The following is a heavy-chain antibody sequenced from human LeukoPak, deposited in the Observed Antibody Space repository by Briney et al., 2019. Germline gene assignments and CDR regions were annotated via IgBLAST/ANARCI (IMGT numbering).Heavy chain of an antibody. CDR3: ARDLLWFGESYLKYYYYYYMDV. CDR1: GFTFSSYW. V-gene: IGHV3-7*01. Sequence: GGSLRLSCAASGFTFSSYWMSWVRQAPGKGLEWVANIKQDGSEKYYVDSVKGRFTISRDNAKNSLYLQMNSLRAEDTAVYYCARDLLWFGESYLKYYYYYYMDVWGKGTTVTISS. J-gene: IGHJ6*03. CDR2: IKQDGSEK. D-gene: IGHD3-10*01.